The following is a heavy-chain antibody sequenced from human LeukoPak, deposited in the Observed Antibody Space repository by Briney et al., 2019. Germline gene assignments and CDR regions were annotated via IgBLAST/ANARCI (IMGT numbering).Heavy chain of an antibody. CDR3: ARLYYDTSAYGD. D-gene: IGHD3-22*01. Sequence: GESLKISCKGSGYSFTSYWIGWVRQMPGKGLEWMGIIYPGDSDTRYSPSFQGQVTISADKSISTAYMELSRLRSDDTAVYYCARLYYDTSAYGDWGQGTLVTVSS. V-gene: IGHV5-51*01. J-gene: IGHJ4*02. CDR2: IYPGDSDT. CDR1: GYSFTSYW.